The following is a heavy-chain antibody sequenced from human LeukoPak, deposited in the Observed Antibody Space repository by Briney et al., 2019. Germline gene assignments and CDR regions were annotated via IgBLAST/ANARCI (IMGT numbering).Heavy chain of an antibody. CDR2: IYSGGST. V-gene: IGHV3-53*01. CDR3: ARGYCSGGSCYPVDY. D-gene: IGHD2-15*01. CDR1: GFTVSSNY. Sequence: GGSLRLSCAASGFTVSSNYMSWVRQAPGKGLEWVSVIYSGGSTYYADSVKGRFTISRDNSKNTLYLQMNSLRAEDTAVYYCARGYCSGGSCYPVDYWGQGTLVTVSS. J-gene: IGHJ4*02.